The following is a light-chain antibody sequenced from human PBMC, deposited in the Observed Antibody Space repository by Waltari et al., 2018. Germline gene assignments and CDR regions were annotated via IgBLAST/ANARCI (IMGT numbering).Light chain of an antibody. CDR1: QSISTW. CDR2: EAS. CDR3: QQYNSYSLYT. V-gene: IGKV1-5*03. Sequence: DIQMTQSPSTLSASVGDRVTITCRASQSISTWVAWYLQKPGTAPKLLIYEASTLQTGVPSRFSGTGSGTDFTLTISSLQPDDFATYYCQQYNSYSLYTFGQGTKLEI. J-gene: IGKJ2*01.